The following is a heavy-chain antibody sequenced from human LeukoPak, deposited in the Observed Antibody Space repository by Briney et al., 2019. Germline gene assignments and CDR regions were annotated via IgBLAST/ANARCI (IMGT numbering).Heavy chain of an antibody. V-gene: IGHV3-30-3*01. D-gene: IGHD6-19*01. CDR2: ISYDGSNK. CDR1: GFTFSSYA. J-gene: IGHJ4*02. CDR3: ARDPSYIAVARDDY. Sequence: GGSLRLSCAASGFTFSSYAMHWVRQAPGKGLEWVAVISYDGSNKYYADSVKGRFTISRDNSKNTLYLQMNSLRAEDTAVYYCARDPSYIAVARDDYWGQGTLVTVSS.